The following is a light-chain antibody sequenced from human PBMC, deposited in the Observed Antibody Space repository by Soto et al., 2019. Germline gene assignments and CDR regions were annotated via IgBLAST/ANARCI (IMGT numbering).Light chain of an antibody. CDR3: SSYTSSSIHYV. V-gene: IGLV2-14*01. J-gene: IGLJ1*01. CDR2: DVS. Sequence: QSVLTQPASVSGSPGQSITISCTGTSSDVGGYNYVSWHQQHPGKAPKLMIYDVSNRPSGVSNRFSGSKSGNTASLTISGLQAEDEADYYCSSYTSSSIHYVFGTGTKVTVL. CDR1: SSDVGGYNY.